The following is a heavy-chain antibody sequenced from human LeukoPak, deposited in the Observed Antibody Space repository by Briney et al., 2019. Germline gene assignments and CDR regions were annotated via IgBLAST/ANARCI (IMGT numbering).Heavy chain of an antibody. Sequence: SETLSLTCTVSGGSISSHYWSWIRQPPGKGLEWIGYIYYSGSTNYNPSLKSRVTISVDTSKNQFSLKLSSVTAADTAAYYCARVVSGWFDPWGQGTLVTVSS. CDR3: ARVVSGWFDP. J-gene: IGHJ5*02. CDR1: GGSISSHY. CDR2: IYYSGST. D-gene: IGHD3-10*01. V-gene: IGHV4-59*11.